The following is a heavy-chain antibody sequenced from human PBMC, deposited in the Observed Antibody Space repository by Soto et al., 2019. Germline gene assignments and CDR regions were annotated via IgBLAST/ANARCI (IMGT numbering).Heavy chain of an antibody. J-gene: IGHJ6*02. D-gene: IGHD2-15*01. CDR3: ARELVVAATPYYYYYGMDV. CDR1: GFTFSSYG. Sequence: QVQLVESGGGVVQPGRSLRLSCAASGFTFSSYGMHWVRQAPGKGLEWVAVIWYDGSNKYYADSVKGRFTISRDNSKNTLYLQMNSLRAEDTAVYYCARELVVAATPYYYYYGMDVWGQGTTVTVSS. CDR2: IWYDGSNK. V-gene: IGHV3-33*01.